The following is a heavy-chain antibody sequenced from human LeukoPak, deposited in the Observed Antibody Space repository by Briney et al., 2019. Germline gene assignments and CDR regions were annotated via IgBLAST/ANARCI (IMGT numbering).Heavy chain of an antibody. J-gene: IGHJ4*02. V-gene: IGHV1-2*02. CDR1: GYTFTGYY. D-gene: IGHD3-16*02. CDR3: ARGGDYDYVWGSYPD. CDR2: INPNSGGT. Sequence: ASVKVSCKASGYTFTGYYMHWVRQAPGQGLEWMGWINPNSGGTNYAQKFQGRVTMTRDTSISTVYMELSRLRSDDTAVYYCARGGDYDYVWGSYPDWGQGTLVTVSS.